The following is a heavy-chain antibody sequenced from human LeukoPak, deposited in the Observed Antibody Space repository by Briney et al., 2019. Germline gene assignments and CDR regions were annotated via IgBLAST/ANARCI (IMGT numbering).Heavy chain of an antibody. Sequence: VGSLRLSCAASGFSLSGYWMSWVRQAPGQGREWVANIGKDGSWIHYADTVKGRFTISRDNAKNSLSLQMDSLRADDTAIYYCARDLDFYATDYWGQGTLVTVSS. V-gene: IGHV3-7*01. CDR2: IGKDGSWI. CDR3: ARDLDFYATDY. D-gene: IGHD2/OR15-2a*01. CDR1: GFSLSGYW. J-gene: IGHJ4*02.